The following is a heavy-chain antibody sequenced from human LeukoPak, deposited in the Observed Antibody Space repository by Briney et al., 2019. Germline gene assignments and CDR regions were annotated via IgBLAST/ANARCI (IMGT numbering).Heavy chain of an antibody. CDR2: IYYSGST. J-gene: IGHJ5*02. CDR1: GGSISGYY. Sequence: SEALSLTCTVSGGSISGYYWSWIRQPPGKGLEWIGYIYYSGSTYYNPSLKSRVTISVDTSKNQFSLKLSSVTAADTAVYYCARGISVTTTWFDPWGQGTLVTVSS. V-gene: IGHV4-59*08. D-gene: IGHD4-17*01. CDR3: ARGISVTTTWFDP.